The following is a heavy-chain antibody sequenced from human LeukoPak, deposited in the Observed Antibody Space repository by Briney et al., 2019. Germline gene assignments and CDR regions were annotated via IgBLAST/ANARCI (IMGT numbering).Heavy chain of an antibody. D-gene: IGHD1-26*01. CDR2: ISTSSSYI. CDR1: GFKFSSYS. CDR3: AKDLVVGALDY. J-gene: IGHJ4*02. V-gene: IGHV3-21*04. Sequence: GGSLRLSCAASGFKFSSYSMNWVRQAPGKGLEWVSCISTSSSYIYYADSVKGRFTISRDNAKNSLYLQMNSLRAEDTALYYCAKDLVVGALDYWGQGTLVTVSS.